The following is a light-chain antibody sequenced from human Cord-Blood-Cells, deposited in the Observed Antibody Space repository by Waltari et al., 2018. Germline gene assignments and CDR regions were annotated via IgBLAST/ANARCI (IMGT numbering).Light chain of an antibody. Sequence: DIQMTQSPSSLSASVGDRVTITCRASQSISSYLNWYQQKPGKAPKLLIYAASSLQSGVPSRFSSSGYGTDFTLTISSLQPEDFVTYYCQQSYSTPYTFGQGTKLEIK. CDR2: AAS. CDR1: QSISSY. CDR3: QQSYSTPYT. J-gene: IGKJ2*01. V-gene: IGKV1-39*01.